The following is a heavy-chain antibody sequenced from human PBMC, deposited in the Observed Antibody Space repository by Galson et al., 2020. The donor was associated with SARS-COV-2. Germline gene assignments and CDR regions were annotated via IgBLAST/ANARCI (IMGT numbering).Heavy chain of an antibody. CDR1: GFTFSSYA. CDR2: ISGSGGST. D-gene: IGHD5-12*01. V-gene: IGHV3-23*01. CDR3: AKDPRQVTSGYDAGY. J-gene: IGHJ4*02. Sequence: GGSLRLSCAASGFTFSSYAMSWVRQAPGKGLEWASAISGSGGSTYYADSVKGRFTISRDNSKNTLYLQMNSLRAEDTAVYYCAKDPRQVTSGYDAGYWGQGTLVTVSS.